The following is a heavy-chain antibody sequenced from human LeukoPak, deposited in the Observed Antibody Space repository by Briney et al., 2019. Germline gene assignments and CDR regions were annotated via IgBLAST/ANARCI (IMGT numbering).Heavy chain of an antibody. CDR2: IYYSGST. J-gene: IGHJ4*02. Sequence: SETLSLTCTVSGGSITYYHWSWIRQPPGRGLEWIGYIYYSGSTNYNPSLKSRVTISVDTPKNQFSLKLSSVTAADTAVYYCARRLSSWYAFDYWGQGALVTVSS. CDR3: ARRLSSWYAFDY. D-gene: IGHD6-13*01. V-gene: IGHV4-59*08. CDR1: GGSITYYH.